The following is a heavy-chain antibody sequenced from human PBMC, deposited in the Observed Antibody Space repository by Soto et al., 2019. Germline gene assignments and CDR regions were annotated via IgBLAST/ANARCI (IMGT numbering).Heavy chain of an antibody. CDR3: ARGGCSGGSCYGY. CDR2: IYYSGST. V-gene: IGHV4-59*01. CDR1: GGSISSYY. J-gene: IGHJ4*02. Sequence: PSETLSLTCTVSGGSISSYYCIWIRHPPGKGLEWIGYIYYSGSTNYNPSLKSRVTISVDTSKNQFSLKLSSVTAADTAVYYCARGGCSGGSCYGYWGQGTLVTVSS. D-gene: IGHD2-15*01.